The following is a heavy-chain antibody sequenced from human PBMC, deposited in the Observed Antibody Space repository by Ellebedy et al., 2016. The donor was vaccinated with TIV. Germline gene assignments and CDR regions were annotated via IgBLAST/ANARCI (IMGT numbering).Heavy chain of an antibody. D-gene: IGHD3-10*01. CDR2: IITDKDYT. Sequence: AASVKVSCKASDNGNYDFSWVRQAPGQGLEWLGWIITDKDYTQYAQRVQGRVTLTTDTSTNTAYMELRSLTLDDTAVYYCATAQRGQFDFDQWGQGTLVTVSP. CDR3: ATAQRGQFDFDQ. J-gene: IGHJ4*02. V-gene: IGHV1-18*01. CDR1: DNGNYD.